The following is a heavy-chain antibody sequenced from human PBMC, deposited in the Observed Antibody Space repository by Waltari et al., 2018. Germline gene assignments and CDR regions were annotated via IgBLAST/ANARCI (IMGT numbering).Heavy chain of an antibody. D-gene: IGHD5-18*01. V-gene: IGHV1-69*12. Sequence: QVQLVQSGAEVKKPGSSVKVSCTASGGTFSSYAIRWVRQAPGQGLEWMGGIIPIFGKANYAQKFQGRVTITADESTSTAYMELSSLRSEDTAVYYCARGYSYGPSDYYYYYGMDVWGQGTTVTVSS. CDR1: GGTFSSYA. CDR3: ARGYSYGPSDYYYYYGMDV. J-gene: IGHJ6*02. CDR2: IIPIFGKA.